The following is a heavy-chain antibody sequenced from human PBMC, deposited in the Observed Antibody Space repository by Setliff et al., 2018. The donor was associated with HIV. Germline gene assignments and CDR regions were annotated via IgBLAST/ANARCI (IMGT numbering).Heavy chain of an antibody. J-gene: IGHJ6*02. V-gene: IGHV4-39*02. CDR3: ARDGSRTTGATGYYYGLDV. CDR1: GGSISNSRYY. CDR2: IYYSGST. Sequence: ETLSLTCTVSGGSISNSRYYWSWIRQPPGKGLEWIGSIYYSGSTYYNPSLKSRVTISVDTSKNQFSLKLSSVTAADAAVYYCARDGSRTTGATGYYYGLDVWGQGTTVTVSS. D-gene: IGHD1-1*01.